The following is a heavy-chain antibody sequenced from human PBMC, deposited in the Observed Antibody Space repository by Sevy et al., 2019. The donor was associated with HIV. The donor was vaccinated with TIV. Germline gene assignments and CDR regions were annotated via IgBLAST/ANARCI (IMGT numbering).Heavy chain of an antibody. J-gene: IGHJ6*02. D-gene: IGHD2-15*01. CDR2: IIGGGSRT. Sequence: GGSLRLSCAASGFSFSNYAMSWVRQAPGKGLEWVSTIIGGGSRTYYADSVTGRFPISRDTSTNTLYLQMNSLRAEDTAVSYCAKRRVQSGLSGGGANCGWDFCGQGTTVTVSS. CDR1: GFSFSNYA. V-gene: IGHV3-23*01. CDR3: AKRRVQSGLSGGGANCGWDF.